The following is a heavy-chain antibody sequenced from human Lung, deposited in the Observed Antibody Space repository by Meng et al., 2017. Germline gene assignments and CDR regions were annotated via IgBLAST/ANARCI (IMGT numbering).Heavy chain of an antibody. Sequence: QWPFQQWGAGLLKPSETLSLTCVVSGGSFSDDYWSWIRQPPGKGLEWIGEINHSGSTNYNPSLESRATISVDTSQNNLSLKLSSVTAADSAVYYCARGPTTMAHDFDYWGQGTLVTVSS. J-gene: IGHJ4*02. V-gene: IGHV4-34*01. CDR1: GGSFSDDY. CDR3: ARGPTTMAHDFDY. CDR2: INHSGST. D-gene: IGHD4-11*01.